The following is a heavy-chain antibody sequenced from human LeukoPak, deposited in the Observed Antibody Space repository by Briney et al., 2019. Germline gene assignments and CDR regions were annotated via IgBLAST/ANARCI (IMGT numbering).Heavy chain of an antibody. CDR2: ISGSGGST. Sequence: GGSLRLSCVVSGFTFSSYAMSWVRQAPGKGLEWVSGISGSGGSTYYADSVKGRFTISRDNSKKTLYLQMNSLRAEDTAVYYCAKDIGSYYDYWGQGILVTVSS. D-gene: IGHD3-10*01. CDR3: AKDIGSYYDY. J-gene: IGHJ4*02. V-gene: IGHV3-23*01. CDR1: GFTFSSYA.